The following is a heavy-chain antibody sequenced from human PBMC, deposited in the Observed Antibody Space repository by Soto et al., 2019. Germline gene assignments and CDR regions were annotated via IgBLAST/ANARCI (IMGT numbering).Heavy chain of an antibody. CDR2: IKQDGSEK. Sequence: GGSLRLSCAASGFIFGNFWMSWVRQAPGKGLEWVANIKQDGSEKYYVDSVKGRFTLSRDNAKNSLHLQMNSLKAEDTAVYLCARVVYSNGWLFDYWGQGTLVTVFS. CDR1: GFIFGNFW. V-gene: IGHV3-7*01. J-gene: IGHJ4*01. D-gene: IGHD6-19*01. CDR3: ARVVYSNGWLFDY.